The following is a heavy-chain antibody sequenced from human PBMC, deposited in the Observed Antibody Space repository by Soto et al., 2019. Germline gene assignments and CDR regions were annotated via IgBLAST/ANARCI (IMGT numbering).Heavy chain of an antibody. CDR2: IYSGGGT. J-gene: IGHJ5*02. CDR1: GFTVSSNY. CDR3: ARERLTAVPLNWVQNWFDP. Sequence: EVQLVECGGGLVQPGGSLRLSCAASGFTVSSNYMSWVRQAPGKGLEWVSVIYSGGGTSYADSVKGRFTISRDHSQNTLYLQLNSLRAEDTAVYYCARERLTAVPLNWVQNWFDPWGQGTLVTVSS. V-gene: IGHV3-66*01. D-gene: IGHD7-27*01.